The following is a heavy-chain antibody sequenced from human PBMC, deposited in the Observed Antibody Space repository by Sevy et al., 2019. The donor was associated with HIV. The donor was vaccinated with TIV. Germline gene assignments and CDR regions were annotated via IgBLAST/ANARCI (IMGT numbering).Heavy chain of an antibody. CDR1: GFTFSNYN. J-gene: IGHJ6*02. CDR2: ISSSSGSI. D-gene: IGHD3-22*01. V-gene: IGHV3-21*01. CDR3: ARDRDTIVKNKYYYYGMDV. Sequence: GGSLRLSCAASGFTFSNYNMTWVRQAPGKGLEWVSFISSSSGSIYYADSLKGRFTISRDNAKNSLYLQMNSLRAEDTAVYYCARDRDTIVKNKYYYYGMDVWGHGTTVTVSS.